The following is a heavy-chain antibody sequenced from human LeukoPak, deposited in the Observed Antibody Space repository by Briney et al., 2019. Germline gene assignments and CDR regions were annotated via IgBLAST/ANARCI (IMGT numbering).Heavy chain of an antibody. CDR1: GGSISGYY. D-gene: IGHD5-24*01. CDR3: ARFDRDGCSLDY. V-gene: IGHV4-59*01. CDR2: IYYTGST. J-gene: IGHJ4*02. Sequence: SETLSLTCTVSGGSISGYYWTWIRQPPGKGLEWIGYIYYTGSTNYNPSLKSRVTISVDTSKNQFSLNLSSVTAADTALYYCARFDRDGCSLDYWGQGTLVTVSS.